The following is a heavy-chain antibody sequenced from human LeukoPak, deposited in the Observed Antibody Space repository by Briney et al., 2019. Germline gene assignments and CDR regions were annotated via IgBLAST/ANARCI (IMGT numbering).Heavy chain of an antibody. V-gene: IGHV3-30*02. J-gene: IGHJ3*02. Sequence: GGSLRLSCAASGFTFSSYGMHWVRQAPGKGLEWVAFIRYDGSNKYYADSVKGRFTISRDNSKNTLYLQMNSLRAEDTAVYYCAKDGRIAAAGTGAFDIWGQGTMVTVSS. CDR1: GFTFSSYG. CDR3: AKDGRIAAAGTGAFDI. CDR2: IRYDGSNK. D-gene: IGHD6-13*01.